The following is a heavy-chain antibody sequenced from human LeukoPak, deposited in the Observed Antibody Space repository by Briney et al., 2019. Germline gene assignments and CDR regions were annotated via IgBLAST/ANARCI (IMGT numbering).Heavy chain of an antibody. CDR3: ARVLGYCSGGSCPFDY. D-gene: IGHD2-15*01. V-gene: IGHV1-2*04. Sequence: ASVKVSYKASGYTFTGYYMHWVRQAPGRGLEWMGWINPNSGGTNYAQKFQGWVTMTRDTSISTAYMELSRLRSDDTAVYYCARVLGYCSGGSCPFDYWGQGTLVTVSS. CDR1: GYTFTGYY. CDR2: INPNSGGT. J-gene: IGHJ4*02.